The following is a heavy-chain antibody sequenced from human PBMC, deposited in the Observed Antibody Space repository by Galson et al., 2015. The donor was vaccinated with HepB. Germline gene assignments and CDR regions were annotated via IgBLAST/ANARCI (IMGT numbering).Heavy chain of an antibody. J-gene: IGHJ4*02. CDR2: IRGSGGST. Sequence: SLRLSCAASGFAFSSYAMTWVRQAPGKGLEWVSAIRGSGGSTYYADSVKGRFTISRDNSKNTLYLQMNSLRAEDTAIYYCAKDPQQSYYFDYWGQGTLVTVSS. CDR1: GFAFSSYA. V-gene: IGHV3-23*01. D-gene: IGHD6-13*01. CDR3: AKDPQQSYYFDY.